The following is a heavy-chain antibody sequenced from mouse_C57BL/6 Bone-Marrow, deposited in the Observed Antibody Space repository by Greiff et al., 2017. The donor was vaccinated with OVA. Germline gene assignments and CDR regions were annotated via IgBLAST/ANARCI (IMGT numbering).Heavy chain of an antibody. CDR2: FYPRSGNI. V-gene: IGHV1-81*01. Sequence: VQLQESGAELARPGASVKLSCKASGYTFTSYGISWVKQRTGQGLEWIGEFYPRSGNIYYNEKFKGKATLTEDKSSSTAYMELRSVTSEDSAVYICEREGGYYGSPFAYWDQGTLVTVSA. CDR3: EREGGYYGSPFAY. J-gene: IGHJ3*01. D-gene: IGHD1-1*01. CDR1: GYTFTSYG.